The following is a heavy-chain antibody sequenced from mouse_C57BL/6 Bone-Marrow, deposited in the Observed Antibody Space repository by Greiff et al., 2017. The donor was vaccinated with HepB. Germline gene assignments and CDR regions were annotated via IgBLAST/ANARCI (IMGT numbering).Heavy chain of an antibody. CDR1: GFTFSDYG. V-gene: IGHV5-15*01. CDR3: ARNYYYGPYAMDY. J-gene: IGHJ4*01. D-gene: IGHD1-1*01. Sequence: EVKLVESGGGLVQPGGSLKLSCAASGFTFSDYGMAWVRQAPRKGPEWVAFISNLAYSIYYADTVTGRFTISRANAKNTLYLEMSSLRSEDTAMYYCARNYYYGPYAMDYWGQGTSVTVSS. CDR2: ISNLAYSI.